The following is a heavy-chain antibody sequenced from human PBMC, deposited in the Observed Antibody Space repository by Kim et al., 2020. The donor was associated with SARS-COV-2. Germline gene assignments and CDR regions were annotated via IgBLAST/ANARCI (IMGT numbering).Heavy chain of an antibody. J-gene: IGHJ5*02. Sequence: SETLYLTCTVSGGSISSSSYYWGWIRQPPGKGLEWIGSIYYSGSTYYNPSLKSRVTISVDTSKNQFSLKLSSVTAADMAVYYCASGYDFFDPWGQGTLVT. D-gene: IGHD5-12*01. CDR3: ASGYDFFDP. V-gene: IGHV4-39*01. CDR1: GGSISSSSYY. CDR2: IYYSGST.